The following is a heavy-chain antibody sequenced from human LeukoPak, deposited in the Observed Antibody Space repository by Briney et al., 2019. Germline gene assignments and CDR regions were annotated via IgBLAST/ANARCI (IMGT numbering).Heavy chain of an antibody. J-gene: IGHJ4*02. D-gene: IGHD1-7*01. V-gene: IGHV4-59*01. CDR2: IYYSGST. Sequence: PSETLSLTCTVYGGSISSYYWSWIRQPPGKGLEWIGYIYYSGSTNYNPSLKSRVTISVDTSKNQFYLKLSSVTAADTAVYYCARVLSITGTPYYFDYWGQGTLVTVSS. CDR3: ARVLSITGTPYYFDY. CDR1: GGSISSYY.